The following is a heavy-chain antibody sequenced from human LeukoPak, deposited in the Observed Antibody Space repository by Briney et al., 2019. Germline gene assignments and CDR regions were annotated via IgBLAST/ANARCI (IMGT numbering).Heavy chain of an antibody. D-gene: IGHD3-22*01. Sequence: GGSLRLSCAASGFTFSSYGMHWVRQAPGKGLEWVAVISYDGNNKYFADSVKGRFTISRDSSKNTLYLQMNSLRAEDTAVYYCARGDIVGYYDSRGTDYWGPGTLVTVSS. V-gene: IGHV3-30*03. CDR1: GFTFSSYG. J-gene: IGHJ4*02. CDR2: ISYDGNNK. CDR3: ARGDIVGYYDSRGTDY.